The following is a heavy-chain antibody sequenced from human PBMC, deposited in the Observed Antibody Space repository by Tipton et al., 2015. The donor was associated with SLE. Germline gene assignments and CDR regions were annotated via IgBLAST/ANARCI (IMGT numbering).Heavy chain of an antibody. D-gene: IGHD2-21*02. J-gene: IGHJ4*02. CDR3: ARDMDGFGDPNLFEY. V-gene: IGHV4-59*01. CDR2: SSHSGRS. Sequence: TLSLTCTVSGGSISGYFWSWIRQPPGKGLEWIGYSSHSGRSNYNSSLRSRVTISLDMSKNQFSLKLGSVTAADTAFYYCARDMDGFGDPNLFEYWGQGMLVTVSS. CDR1: GGSISGYF.